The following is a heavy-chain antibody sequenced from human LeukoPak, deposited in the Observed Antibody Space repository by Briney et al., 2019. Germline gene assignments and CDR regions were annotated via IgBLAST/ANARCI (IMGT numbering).Heavy chain of an antibody. V-gene: IGHV3-7*03. J-gene: IGHJ6*02. CDR2: INRDGSER. Sequence: GGSLRLSCAASGFTFSNYWMTWVRQAPGKGLEWVANINRDGSERYYVDSVKGRFTISRDDAKSSLYLQMNSLRAEDTAVYYCARRNAMDVWGQGTTVIVSS. CDR3: ARRNAMDV. CDR1: GFTFSNYW.